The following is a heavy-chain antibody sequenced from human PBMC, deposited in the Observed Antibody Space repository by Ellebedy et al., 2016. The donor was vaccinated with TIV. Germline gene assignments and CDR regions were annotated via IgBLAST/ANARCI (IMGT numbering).Heavy chain of an antibody. CDR1: GFTFNTYD. CDR2: IFGSDAST. CDR3: VKGAWLDY. V-gene: IGHV3-23*01. D-gene: IGHD3-9*01. Sequence: GGSLRLXCSASGFTFNTYDMSWVRQVPGKGLEWVSVIFGSDASTFYADYVKGRFTISRDNSKNTLYLRMNSLRAEDTAIYYCVKGAWLDYWGQGALVTVSS. J-gene: IGHJ4*02.